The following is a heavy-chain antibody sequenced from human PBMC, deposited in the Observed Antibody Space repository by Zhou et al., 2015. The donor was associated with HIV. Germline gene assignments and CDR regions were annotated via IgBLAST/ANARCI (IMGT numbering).Heavy chain of an antibody. CDR3: ATSSGKYDFAFDV. V-gene: IGHV1-69*01. D-gene: IGHD3-22*01. J-gene: IGHJ3*01. CDR2: IIPMFGTP. Sequence: QVQLVQSGAEVKKPGSSVKVSCKASGGTFNNYAISWVRQAPGQGLEWLGGIIPMFGTPNYAQKFQGRISISADDSTRKSYMDLSGLRFEDTAVYYCATSSGKYDFAFDVWGQGTRLIVSS. CDR1: GGTFNNYA.